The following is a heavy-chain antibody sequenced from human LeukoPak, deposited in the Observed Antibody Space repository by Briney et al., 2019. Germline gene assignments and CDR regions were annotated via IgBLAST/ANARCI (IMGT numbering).Heavy chain of an antibody. CDR3: ARLLDNDSSGHPVTFDM. D-gene: IGHD3-22*01. CDR1: GGSMSSHY. CDR2: IFYTGRT. V-gene: IGHV4-59*11. J-gene: IGHJ3*02. Sequence: KPSETLSLTCTVSGGSMSSHYWTWIRQPPGKGLEWIGYIFYTGRTRYNPSLQSRVTISVDTSMNHFSLKLTSVTAADTAAYYCARLLDNDSSGHPVTFDMWGQGTMVSVSS.